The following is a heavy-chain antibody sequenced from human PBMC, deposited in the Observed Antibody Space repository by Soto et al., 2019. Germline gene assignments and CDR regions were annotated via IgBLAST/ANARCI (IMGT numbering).Heavy chain of an antibody. CDR2: TIPVFNTA. Sequence: QVQLEQSGAEVKKPGSSVKVSCKASGGTLSDHGVAWLRQAPGQGLEWMGGTIPVFNTAKYAQKVQGRVTVSGDKFTSIAYMELSSLRPEDTAFYFCARGFYGSGNYYTGPSAFDIWGQGTMVIVSS. D-gene: IGHD3-10*01. CDR3: ARGFYGSGNYYTGPSAFDI. V-gene: IGHV1-69*06. J-gene: IGHJ3*02. CDR1: GGTLSDHG.